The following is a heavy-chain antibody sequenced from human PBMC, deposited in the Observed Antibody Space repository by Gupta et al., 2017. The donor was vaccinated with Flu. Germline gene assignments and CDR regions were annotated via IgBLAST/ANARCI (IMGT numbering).Heavy chain of an antibody. CDR1: GYTVTSYW. CDR2: IHPGESET. CDR3: ARRNTARTHFGPGSYYTFDY. D-gene: IGHD3-10*01. Sequence: EVQLVQSGAEVKKPGESLKISCEASGYTVTSYWIGWVRQRPGKGLEWLGVIHPGESETKYSPSFEGHGTLSGGGSTVYLHWDSLKASDSGTYYCARRNTARTHFGPGSYYTFDYWGQGTLVIVSS. J-gene: IGHJ4*02. V-gene: IGHV5-51*01.